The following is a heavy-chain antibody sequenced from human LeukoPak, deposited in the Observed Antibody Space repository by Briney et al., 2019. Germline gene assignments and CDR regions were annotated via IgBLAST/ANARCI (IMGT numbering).Heavy chain of an antibody. CDR3: TRVGYIDEGVDY. J-gene: IGHJ4*02. D-gene: IGHD5-24*01. CDR2: ISSSSSYI. V-gene: IGHV3-21*06. Sequence: GGSLRLSCAASGFTFSSYSMNWVRQAPGKGLEWVSSISSSSSYIYYADSVKGRFTISRDNAKNSLYLQMNSLRAEDTAIYYCTRVGYIDEGVDYWGQGTLVTVSS. CDR1: GFTFSSYS.